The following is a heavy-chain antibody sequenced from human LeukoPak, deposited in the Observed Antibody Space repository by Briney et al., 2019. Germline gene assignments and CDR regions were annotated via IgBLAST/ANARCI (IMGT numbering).Heavy chain of an antibody. CDR1: GGSISSYY. Sequence: SETLSLTCTVSGGSISSYYWSWIRQPAGKGLEWIGRIYTSGSTNYNPSLKSRVTMSVDTSKNQFSLKLSSVTAADTAVYYCHATRAAIFRYDGNDAFDIWGQGTMVTVSS. D-gene: IGHD2-2*02. CDR3: HATRAAIFRYDGNDAFDI. V-gene: IGHV4-4*07. J-gene: IGHJ3*02. CDR2: IYTSGST.